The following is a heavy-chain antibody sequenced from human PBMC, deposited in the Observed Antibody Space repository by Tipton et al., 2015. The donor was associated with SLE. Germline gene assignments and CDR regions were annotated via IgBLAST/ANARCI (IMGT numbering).Heavy chain of an antibody. CDR3: ARGSIVAAGRGWRAGWFDP. CDR2: MNPNSGNT. CDR1: GYTFTSYD. J-gene: IGHJ5*02. V-gene: IGHV1-8*03. Sequence: QLVQSGAEVKKPGASVKVSCKASGYTFTSYDINWVRQATGQGLEWMGWMNPNSGNTGYAQKFQGRVTITRNTSISTAYMELSSLRSEDTAVYYCARGSIVAAGRGWRAGWFDPWGQGTLVTVSS. D-gene: IGHD6-13*01.